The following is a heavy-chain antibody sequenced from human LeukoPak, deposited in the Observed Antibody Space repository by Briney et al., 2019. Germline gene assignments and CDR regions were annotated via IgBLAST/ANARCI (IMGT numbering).Heavy chain of an antibody. J-gene: IGHJ4*02. V-gene: IGHV3-23*01. CDR1: GFTFSSYA. D-gene: IGHD5-12*01. Sequence: GGSPRLSCAASGFTFSSYAMNWVRQAPGKGLEWVSGINNNGGNTYYADSVKGRFTISRDNSENTLYLQMNSLRAEDTAVYYCFGYDVDYWGQGTLVTVSS. CDR2: INNNGGNT. CDR3: FGYDVDY.